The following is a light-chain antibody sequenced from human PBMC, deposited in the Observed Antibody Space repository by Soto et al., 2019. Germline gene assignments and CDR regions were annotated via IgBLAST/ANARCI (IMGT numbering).Light chain of an antibody. J-gene: IGKJ1*01. CDR3: MQATHWPWT. Sequence: DIVMTQSPESLPVSLGERATTNCKTTQTVLDSSINKYYLTWYQQKSGQPPKLLIYWASTREFGVPDRFSGSGSGTHFTLKISRVEAEDVGVYYCMQATHWPWTFGQGTKVDIK. CDR2: WAS. CDR1: QTVLDSSINKYY. V-gene: IGKV4-1*01.